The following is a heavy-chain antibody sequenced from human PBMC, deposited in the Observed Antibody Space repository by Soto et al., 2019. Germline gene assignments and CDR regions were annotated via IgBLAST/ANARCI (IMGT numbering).Heavy chain of an antibody. V-gene: IGHV3-64*01. CDR1: GFTLSSYA. CDR3: ARDRGDYVWGSYRLYYFDY. J-gene: IGHJ4*02. CDR2: ISSNGGST. Sequence: GGSLRLSCAASGFTLSSYAMHWVRQAPGKGLEYVSAISSNGGSTYYANSVKGRFTISRDNSKNTLYLQMGSLRAEDMAVYYCARDRGDYVWGSYRLYYFDYWGQGTLVTVSS. D-gene: IGHD3-16*02.